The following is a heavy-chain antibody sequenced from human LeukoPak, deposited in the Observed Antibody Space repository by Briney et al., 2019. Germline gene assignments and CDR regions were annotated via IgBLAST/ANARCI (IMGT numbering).Heavy chain of an antibody. CDR1: GFSLSSYS. D-gene: IGHD1-1*01. J-gene: IGHJ4*02. V-gene: IGHV3-21*01. CDR3: ARGTTGTTPTDY. Sequence: PGGSLRLSCAASGFSLSSYSMNWVRQAPGKGLEWVSSISSSSSYIYYADSVKGRFTISRDNAKNSLYLQMNSLRAEDTAVYYCARGTTGTTPTDYWGQGTLVTVSS. CDR2: ISSSSSYI.